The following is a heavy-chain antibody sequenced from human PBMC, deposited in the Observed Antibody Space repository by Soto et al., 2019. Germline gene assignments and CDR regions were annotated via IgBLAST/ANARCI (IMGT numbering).Heavy chain of an antibody. CDR1: GYTFTNYA. J-gene: IGHJ5*02. D-gene: IGHD3-16*02. V-gene: IGHV1-3*05. CDR3: AGGFPLWFDP. CDR2: INAGNGNT. Sequence: QVQLVQSGAEEKKPGASVKVSCKASGYTFTNYAIQWVRQAPGQRLEWMGWINAGNGNTKYSQKFQGRVTITRDTSASTAYMELSSLRSEDTAVYYCAGGFPLWFDPWGQGTLVTVSS.